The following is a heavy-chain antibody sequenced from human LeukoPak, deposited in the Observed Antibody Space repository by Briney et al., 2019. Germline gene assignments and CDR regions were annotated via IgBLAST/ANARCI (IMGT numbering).Heavy chain of an antibody. J-gene: IGHJ4*02. CDR2: IIPILGTA. Sequence: SVKVSCKASGYTFSSYDINWVRQATGQGLEWMGGIIPILGTANYAQKFQGRVTITADESTSTAYMELSSLRSEDTAVYYCARVGDYATDYWGQGTLVTVSS. V-gene: IGHV1-69*13. CDR3: ARVGDYATDY. CDR1: GYTFSSYD. D-gene: IGHD2-8*01.